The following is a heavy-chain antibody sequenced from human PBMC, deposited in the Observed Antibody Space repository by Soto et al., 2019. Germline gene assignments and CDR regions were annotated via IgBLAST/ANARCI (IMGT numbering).Heavy chain of an antibody. D-gene: IGHD4-17*01. CDR2: VSGSSSYI. CDR1: GFNFRNFN. J-gene: IGHJ3*01. V-gene: IGHV3-21*06. Sequence: PGWSLRLSCEGSGFNFRNFNMILVRQAPGKGLEWVSSVSGSSSYIYYADSVKGRFTVSRDNANNLVFLQMNGLRPEDTAMYYCARDLRGHYGPWGKGTMVTVSS. CDR3: ARDLRGHYGP.